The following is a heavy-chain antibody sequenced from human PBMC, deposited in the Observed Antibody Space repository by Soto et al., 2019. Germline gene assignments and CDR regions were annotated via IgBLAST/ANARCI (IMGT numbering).Heavy chain of an antibody. V-gene: IGHV3-21*01. CDR1: GFTFSSYS. CDR3: ARAAPYCSSTSCYEGRFGRHYYYYMDV. J-gene: IGHJ6*03. CDR2: ISSSSSYI. D-gene: IGHD2-2*01. Sequence: EVQLVESGGGLVKPGGSLRLSCAASGFTFSSYSMNWVRQAPGKGLEWVSSISSSSSYIYYADSVKGRFTISRDNAKNSLYLQMNILRAEDTAVYYCARAAPYCSSTSCYEGRFGRHYYYYMDVWGKGTTVTVSS.